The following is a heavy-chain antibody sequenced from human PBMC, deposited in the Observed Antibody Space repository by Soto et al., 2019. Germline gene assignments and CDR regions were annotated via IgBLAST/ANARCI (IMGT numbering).Heavy chain of an antibody. CDR2: ISWDGGST. Sequence: GGSLRLSCAASGFTFDDYTMHWVRQAPGKGLEWVSLISWDGGSTYYADSVKGRFTISRDNSKTSLYLQMNSLRTEDTALYYCAKDFQRHISFGASNWFDPWGQGPLVTVPS. CDR1: GFTFDDYT. CDR3: AKDFQRHISFGASNWFDP. V-gene: IGHV3-43*01. J-gene: IGHJ5*02. D-gene: IGHD3-10*01.